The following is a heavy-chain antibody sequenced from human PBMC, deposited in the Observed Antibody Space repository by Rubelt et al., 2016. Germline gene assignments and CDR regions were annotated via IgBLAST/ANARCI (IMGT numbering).Heavy chain of an antibody. J-gene: IGHJ5*02. CDR2: IYTSGGT. CDR1: GYSISSGYY. CDR3: ARNDFWSGYGWFDP. D-gene: IGHD3-3*01. Sequence: QVQLQESGPGLVKPSETLSLTCTVSGYSISSGYYWSWIRQPAGKGLEWIGRIYTSGGTNYNPSLKSRVTMSVDTSKNQFSLKLSSVTAADTAVYYCARNDFWSGYGWFDPWGQGTLVTVSS. V-gene: IGHV4-4*07.